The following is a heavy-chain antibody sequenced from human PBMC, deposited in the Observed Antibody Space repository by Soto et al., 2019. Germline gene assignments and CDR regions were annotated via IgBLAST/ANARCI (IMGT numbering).Heavy chain of an antibody. V-gene: IGHV1-18*01. D-gene: IGHD5-12*01. Sequence: ASVKVSCKASGYTFTSYGISWVRQAPGQGLEWMGWISAYNGNTNYAQKLQGRVTMTTDTSTSTAYMELRSLRSDDTALYYCARVPHYTRFRGYDRPPAKSDAFYIWGQGTMVPVSS. J-gene: IGHJ3*02. CDR3: ARVPHYTRFRGYDRPPAKSDAFYI. CDR2: ISAYNGNT. CDR1: GYTFTSYG.